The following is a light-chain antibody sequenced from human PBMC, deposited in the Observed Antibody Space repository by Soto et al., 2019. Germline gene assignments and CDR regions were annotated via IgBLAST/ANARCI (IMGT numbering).Light chain of an antibody. CDR3: QQSYSTPT. CDR1: QDISNY. V-gene: IGKV1-39*01. CDR2: AAS. Sequence: DIQMTQSPSSLSASVGDRVTITCQASQDISNYLNWYQQKPGKAPKLLIYAASSLQSGVPSRFSGSGSGTDFTLTISSLQPEDFATYYCQQSYSTPTFGGGTKVDI. J-gene: IGKJ4*01.